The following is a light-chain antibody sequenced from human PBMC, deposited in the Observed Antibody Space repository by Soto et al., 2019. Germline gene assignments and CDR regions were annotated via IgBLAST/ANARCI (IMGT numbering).Light chain of an antibody. CDR3: QQRSLLFT. Sequence: EIVLTQSPATPSLSPGERATLSCRTSQSVGSSLAWYQQKPGQPPRLLIYDSSNRATGIPGRFSGSGSGTDFTPTISSLEPADFAVYYCQQRSLLFTFGGGTKVDIK. CDR2: DSS. V-gene: IGKV3-11*01. J-gene: IGKJ4*01. CDR1: QSVGSS.